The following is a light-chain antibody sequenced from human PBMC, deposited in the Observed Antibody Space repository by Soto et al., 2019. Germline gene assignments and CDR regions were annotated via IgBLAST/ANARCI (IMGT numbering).Light chain of an antibody. Sequence: DNVLTQSLGTLSLYQEERATLSCRASQSVNSRYVAWYQVKPGQAPRLLIYEASSRATGIPDRFSGGGSGTDFTLSISKVEPEDFAIYYCQQYGRLPRATFCHGRLLEI. J-gene: IGKJ5*01. V-gene: IGKV3-20*01. CDR3: QQYGRLPRAT. CDR2: EAS. CDR1: QSVNSRY.